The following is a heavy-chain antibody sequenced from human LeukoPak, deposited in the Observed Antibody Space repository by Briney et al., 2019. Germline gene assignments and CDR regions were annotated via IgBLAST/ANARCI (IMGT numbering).Heavy chain of an antibody. J-gene: IGHJ3*02. V-gene: IGHV3-30*18. CDR3: AKDRGYSYGYLGALDI. CDR1: GFTFSSYN. Sequence: GGSLRLSCAASGFTFSSYNMHWVRQAPGKGLEWVAVISSDGSEKYNTGSVTGRFTISRENYKNRLYLHINSLRPEDTAVYYCAKDRGYSYGYLGALDIWGQGTMVTVS. CDR2: ISSDGSEK. D-gene: IGHD5-18*01.